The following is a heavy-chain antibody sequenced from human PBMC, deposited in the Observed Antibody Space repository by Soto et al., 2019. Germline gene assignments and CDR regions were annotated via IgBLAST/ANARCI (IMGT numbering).Heavy chain of an antibody. CDR1: GFTFRSYS. Sequence: EVQLVESGGDLVQPEESLRLSCAASGFTFRSYSMHWVRQAPGKGLVWVSRINSDGSTTTYADSVKGRFTISRDNAKNTLYLQMNSLRAEDTAVYYCVNYDITKDWGQGTLVTVSS. D-gene: IGHD3-9*01. CDR2: INSDGSTT. J-gene: IGHJ1*01. V-gene: IGHV3-74*01. CDR3: VNYDITKD.